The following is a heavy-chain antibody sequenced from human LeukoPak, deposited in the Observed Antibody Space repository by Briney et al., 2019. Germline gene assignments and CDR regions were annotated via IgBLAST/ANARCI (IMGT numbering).Heavy chain of an antibody. D-gene: IGHD2-15*01. CDR2: ISASGGST. J-gene: IGHJ4*02. CDR1: GFTFSSCV. V-gene: IGHV3-23*01. Sequence: GGSLRLSCAASGFTFSSCVMNWVRQAPGKGLEWVSAISASGGSTYYADSVKGRFTISRDNSKNTLYLQMNSLRAEDTAVYHCAKDRCSGGSCYFDYWGQGTLVTVSS. CDR3: AKDRCSGGSCYFDY.